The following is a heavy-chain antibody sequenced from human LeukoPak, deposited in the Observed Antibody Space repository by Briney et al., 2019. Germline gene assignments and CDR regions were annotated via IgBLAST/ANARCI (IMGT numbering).Heavy chain of an antibody. CDR1: GYTFTSYG. D-gene: IGHD6-19*01. V-gene: IGHV1-18*01. Sequence: ASVKVSCKASGYTFTSYGISWVRQAPGQGLEWMGWISAYNGNTNYAQKLQGRVTMTTDTSTSTAYMELRSLRSDDTAVYYCAGPTSSGWPSYYYYYGMDVWGQGTTVTVSS. CDR2: ISAYNGNT. J-gene: IGHJ6*02. CDR3: AGPTSSGWPSYYYYYGMDV.